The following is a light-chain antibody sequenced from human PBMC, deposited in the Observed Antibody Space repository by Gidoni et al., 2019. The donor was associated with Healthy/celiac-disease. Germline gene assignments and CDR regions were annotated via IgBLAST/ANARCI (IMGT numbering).Light chain of an antibody. V-gene: IGLV1-44*01. J-gene: IGLJ3*02. CDR1: SSNIGSNT. Sequence: QSVLTQPPSTSWTPGQRVTISCSGSSSNIGSNTVNWYQQLPGTAPKLLIYSNNQRPSGVPDRFSGSKSGTSASLAISGLQSEDEADYYCAAWDDSLKRVFGGGTKLTVL. CDR2: SNN. CDR3: AAWDDSLKRV.